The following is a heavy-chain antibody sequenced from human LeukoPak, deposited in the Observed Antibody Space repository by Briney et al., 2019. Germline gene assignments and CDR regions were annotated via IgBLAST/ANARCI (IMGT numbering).Heavy chain of an antibody. Sequence: SETLSLTCAVYGGSFSGYYWSWIRQPPGKGLEWIGYIYYSGSTNYNPSLKSRVTISVDTSKNQFSLKLSSVTAADTAVYYCARGVPAATDYWGQGTLVTVSS. V-gene: IGHV4-59*01. J-gene: IGHJ4*02. D-gene: IGHD2-2*01. CDR2: IYYSGST. CDR3: ARGVPAATDY. CDR1: GGSFSGYY.